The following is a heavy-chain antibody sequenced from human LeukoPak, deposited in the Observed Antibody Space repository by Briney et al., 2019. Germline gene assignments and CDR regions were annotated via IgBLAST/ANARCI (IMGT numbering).Heavy chain of an antibody. J-gene: IGHJ4*02. Sequence: GASLQISCKGSGYSFTSYWIGGVRPVPGKGLERMGIIYPGDSDTRHSPSFQGQVTISADKSISTAYLQWSSLKASDTAMYYCASSAYGDQEYYFDYWGQGTLVTVSS. V-gene: IGHV5-51*01. CDR2: IYPGDSDT. CDR3: ASSAYGDQEYYFDY. CDR1: GYSFTSYW. D-gene: IGHD4-17*01.